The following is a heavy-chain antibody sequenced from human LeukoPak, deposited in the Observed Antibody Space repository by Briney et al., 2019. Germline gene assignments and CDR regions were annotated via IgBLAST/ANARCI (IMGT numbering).Heavy chain of an antibody. V-gene: IGHV4-59*08. CDR2: IDYSRST. J-gene: IGHJ4*02. D-gene: IGHD6-6*01. CDR1: GGSISTYY. CDR3: ARWVTASSIDY. Sequence: NTSETLSLTCTVSGGSISTYYWSWNRQPPGKGLEWIGYIDYSRSTNYNPSLKSRVTISVDTSKNQFSLKLSSVTAADTAVYYCARWVTASSIDYWGQGTLVTVSS.